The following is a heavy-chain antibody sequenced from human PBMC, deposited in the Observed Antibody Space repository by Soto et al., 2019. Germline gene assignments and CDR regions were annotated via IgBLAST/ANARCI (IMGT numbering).Heavy chain of an antibody. CDR1: GFTFSSYA. J-gene: IGHJ4*02. CDR2: ISGSGGST. V-gene: IGHV3-23*01. Sequence: GGSLRLSCAASGFTFSSYAMGWVRQAPGKGLEWVSAISGSGGSTYYADSVKGRFTISRDNSKNTLYLQMNSLRAEDTAVYYCAKDLERSSGCFDYWGQGTLVTVSS. D-gene: IGHD6-19*01. CDR3: AKDLERSSGCFDY.